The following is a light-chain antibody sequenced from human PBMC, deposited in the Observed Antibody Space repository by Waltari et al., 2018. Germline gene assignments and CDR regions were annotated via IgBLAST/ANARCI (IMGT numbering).Light chain of an antibody. Sequence: QSPLTQPASVSGSPGQSITISCTGSRSDIGAYDYVSWYQHHPGKVPKVLLYAVTTRPSGVSSRFSGAKSGNTASLTISGLQVDDEATYYCSSYTNTGTLLFGGVTTLTVL. V-gene: IGLV2-14*01. CDR1: RSDIGAYDY. CDR2: AVT. CDR3: SSYTNTGTLL. J-gene: IGLJ3*02.